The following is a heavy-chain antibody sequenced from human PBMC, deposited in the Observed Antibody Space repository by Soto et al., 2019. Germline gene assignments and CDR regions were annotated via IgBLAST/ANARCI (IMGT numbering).Heavy chain of an antibody. CDR2: ISSNGANP. Sequence: GGSLRLSCAASGFTFDSPYIHGMSWVLLSPGEGPEWVSSISSNGANPHYTESVQSRFTSSKDTTSNTIHLHMNPPRADDSATSIRASPVSPHFDYWSHGTTVTASS. D-gene: IGHD3-3*02. V-gene: IGHV3-23*01. CDR3: ASPVSPHFDY. CDR1: GFTFDSPYIHG. J-gene: IGHJ4*01.